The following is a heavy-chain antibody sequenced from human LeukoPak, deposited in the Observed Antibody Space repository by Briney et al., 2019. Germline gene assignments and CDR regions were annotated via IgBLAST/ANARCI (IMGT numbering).Heavy chain of an antibody. CDR1: GYTFTSYG. CDR3: ARWGFDQLIARFDP. Sequence: GVSVKVSCKASGYTFTSYGISWVRQAPGQGLEWMGWISAYNGNTNYAQKLQGRVTMTTDTSTSTAYMELRSLRSDDTAVYYCARWGFDQLIARFDPWGQGTLVTVSS. D-gene: IGHD3-9*01. CDR2: ISAYNGNT. V-gene: IGHV1-18*04. J-gene: IGHJ5*02.